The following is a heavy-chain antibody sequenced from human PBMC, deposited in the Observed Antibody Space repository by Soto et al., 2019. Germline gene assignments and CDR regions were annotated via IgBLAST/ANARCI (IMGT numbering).Heavy chain of an antibody. CDR1: GASIIGFY. CDR2: IYATGTT. CDR3: VRDGTKTLRDWFDP. D-gene: IGHD1-1*01. J-gene: IGHJ5*02. Sequence: SETLSLTCTVSGASIIGFYWSWMRKSAGKGLEWIGRIYATGTTDYNPSLKSRVMMSVDTSKEQFSLKLRSVTAADTAVYYCVRDGTKTLRDWFDPWGQGISVTVSS. V-gene: IGHV4-4*07.